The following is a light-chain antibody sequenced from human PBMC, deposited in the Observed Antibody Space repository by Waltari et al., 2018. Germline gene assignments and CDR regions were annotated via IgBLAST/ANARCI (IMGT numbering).Light chain of an antibody. J-gene: IGKJ1*01. CDR2: AAS. Sequence: DIQMTQSPSAMSASVGDRVTITCRSSQGINNYVAWFQQKPGKVPERLSYAASSLQGGAPSRFSGSGSGTEFTLTISGLQPEDSATYYCLQHDSYPRTFGQGTKVEIK. V-gene: IGKV1-17*03. CDR3: LQHDSYPRT. CDR1: QGINNY.